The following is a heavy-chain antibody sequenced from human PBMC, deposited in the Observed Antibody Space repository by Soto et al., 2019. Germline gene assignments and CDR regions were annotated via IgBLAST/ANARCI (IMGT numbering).Heavy chain of an antibody. J-gene: IGHJ3*02. CDR2: INPNSGGT. Sequence: ASVKVSCKASGYTFTGYYMHWVRQAPGQGLEWMGWINPNSGGTNYAQKFQGWVTMTRDTSISTAYMELSRLRSDDTAVYYCARVDTAMAHDASDIWGQRTMFAV. V-gene: IGHV1-2*04. CDR3: ARVDTAMAHDASDI. D-gene: IGHD5-18*01. CDR1: GYTFTGYY.